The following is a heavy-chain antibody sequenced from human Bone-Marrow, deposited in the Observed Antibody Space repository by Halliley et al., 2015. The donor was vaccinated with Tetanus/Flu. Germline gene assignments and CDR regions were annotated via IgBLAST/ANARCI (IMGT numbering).Heavy chain of an antibody. CDR2: LTSDSGA. CDR3: ARHFAMFSTSFDF. J-gene: IGHJ4*02. V-gene: IGHV3-53*01. Sequence: SLRLSCVASGFTFRSYGMYWVRQAPGKGLEWVPTLTSDSGAHYGDSVRGRFTISRDKSKSTVFLHMKDLRAEDTAVYFCARHFAMFSTSFDFWGQGTLVTVSS. D-gene: IGHD3-10*02. CDR1: GFTFRSYG.